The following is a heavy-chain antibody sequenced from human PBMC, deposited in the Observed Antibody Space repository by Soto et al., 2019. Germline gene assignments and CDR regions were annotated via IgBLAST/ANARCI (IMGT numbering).Heavy chain of an antibody. Sequence: QMQLQELGAGLVKPSETLSLTCAVSSASIISEQRWSWVRQPPGKGLEWIGEIHHSGSTNNNPSLRSRVTMSVDKSKNQFSLNLNSVTAADTAVYYCARSFGWYAIDQWGQGTLVIVSS. J-gene: IGHJ4*02. CDR3: ARSFGWYAIDQ. D-gene: IGHD6-19*01. CDR1: SASIISEQR. CDR2: IHHSGST. V-gene: IGHV4-4*02.